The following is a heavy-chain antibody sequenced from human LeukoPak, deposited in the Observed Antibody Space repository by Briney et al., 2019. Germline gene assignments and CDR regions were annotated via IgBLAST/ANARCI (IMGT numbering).Heavy chain of an antibody. V-gene: IGHV1-2*02. CDR1: GYIFTGYY. CDR2: INPNTGGT. J-gene: IGHJ3*02. Sequence: ASVKVSCKASGYIFTGYYMHWVRQAPGQGLEWMGWINPNTGGTNYAQKFQGRVTMTRDTAISTGYMEPSRLTSDDTAVYYCARLRRDYDAQIYAFDIWGQGTMVTVSS. D-gene: IGHD4/OR15-4a*01. CDR3: ARLRRDYDAQIYAFDI.